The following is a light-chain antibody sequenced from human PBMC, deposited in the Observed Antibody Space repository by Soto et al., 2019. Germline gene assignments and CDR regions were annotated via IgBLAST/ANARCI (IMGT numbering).Light chain of an antibody. V-gene: IGKV1-9*01. CDR1: QGMSSY. CDR3: QQANSFPPT. CDR2: AAS. J-gene: IGKJ1*01. Sequence: LLTQPPSSLAAPVGARVTITCRARQGMSSYLAWYQQKPGKAPKLLIYAASTLQSGVPSRFSGSGSGTDLTITISSLQPEDVETYYCQQANSFPPTFGQGTKVDIK.